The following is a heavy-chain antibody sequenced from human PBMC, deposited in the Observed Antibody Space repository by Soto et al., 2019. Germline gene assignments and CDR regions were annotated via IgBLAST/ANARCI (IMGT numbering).Heavy chain of an antibody. Sequence: GWSLRLSSAASGFSFDKAWMNGVLKAPGKGLEWVGRLKSKTDGGASDYAAPVKGRFTISRDDSKNTLYLQMNSLKTEDTAVYYCTTDQSYYGSGSYFPYWGQGTLVTVSS. D-gene: IGHD3-10*01. V-gene: IGHV3-15*07. CDR1: GFSFDKAW. CDR3: TTDQSYYGSGSYFPY. J-gene: IGHJ4*02. CDR2: LKSKTDGGAS.